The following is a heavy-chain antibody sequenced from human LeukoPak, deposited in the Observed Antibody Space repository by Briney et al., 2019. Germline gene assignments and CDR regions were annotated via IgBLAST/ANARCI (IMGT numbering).Heavy chain of an antibody. CDR3: AKRLGYSYGQDEY. V-gene: IGHV3-23*01. Sequence: PGGSLRLSCPASGFTFSSYAMSWFRQPPGRGLEWVSAISGSGGNTYYADSVKGRFTISRDNSKNTLYLQMNSLRAEDTAVYYCAKRLGYSYGQDEYWGQGTLVTVSS. CDR2: ISGSGGNT. J-gene: IGHJ4*02. D-gene: IGHD5-18*01. CDR1: GFTFSSYA.